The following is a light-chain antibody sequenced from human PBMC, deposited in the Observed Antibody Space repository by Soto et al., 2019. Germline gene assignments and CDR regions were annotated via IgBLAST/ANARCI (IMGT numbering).Light chain of an antibody. J-gene: IGKJ1*01. CDR1: QTVSSS. V-gene: IGKV3-20*01. CDR2: GAS. CDR3: QQYGSSLWT. Sequence: EIVLTQSPGTLSLSPGERATLSCRASQTVSSSLAWYQQKTGQAPRLLISGASTRATGIPDRFSGSGSGTDFTLTISRLEPEDFAVYYCQQYGSSLWTFGQGTKVDIK.